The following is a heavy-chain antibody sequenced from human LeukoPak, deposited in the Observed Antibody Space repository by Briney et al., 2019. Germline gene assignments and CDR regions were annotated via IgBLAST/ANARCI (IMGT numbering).Heavy chain of an antibody. D-gene: IGHD3-3*01. Sequence: PGGSLRLSCAATGFPFSSYAMSWVRQAPGKGLEWVSAISGSGGSTYYADSVKGRFTISRDNSKNPLYLQMNSLRAEDTAVYYCAKGPYYDFWTSLFDYWGQGTLVTVSS. V-gene: IGHV3-23*01. CDR2: ISGSGGST. J-gene: IGHJ4*02. CDR1: GFPFSSYA. CDR3: AKGPYYDFWTSLFDY.